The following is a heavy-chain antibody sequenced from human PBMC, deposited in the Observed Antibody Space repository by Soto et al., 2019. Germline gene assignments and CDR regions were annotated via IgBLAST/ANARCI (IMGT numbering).Heavy chain of an antibody. CDR1: GYSFTNYW. CDR2: IYPGDSDT. D-gene: IGHD3-10*01. Sequence: LGESLKISCKASGYSFTNYWIGWVRQMPGKDLEWMGIIYPGDSDTTYNPSFQGQVTISADKSISTAYLQWSSLKASDTAMYYCARHADFYNSGSHYSPFDYWGRGTLVTVYS. V-gene: IGHV5-51*01. J-gene: IGHJ4*02. CDR3: ARHADFYNSGSHYSPFDY.